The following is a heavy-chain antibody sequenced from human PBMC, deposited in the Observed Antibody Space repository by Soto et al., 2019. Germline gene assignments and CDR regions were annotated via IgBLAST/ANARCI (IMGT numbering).Heavy chain of an antibody. CDR1: GFSFISYA. J-gene: IGHJ4*02. D-gene: IGHD6-13*01. V-gene: IGHV3-23*01. Sequence: EVQLLESGGGLVQPGGSQRLSCAASGFSFISYAMSWVRQAPGKGLEWVSGISGSGGSTYYADSAKGRFTISRDNSKNTLYLQMNRLRAEDTAVYYCAKEGYISSGDFDYWGQGTLVTVSS. CDR3: AKEGYISSGDFDY. CDR2: ISGSGGST.